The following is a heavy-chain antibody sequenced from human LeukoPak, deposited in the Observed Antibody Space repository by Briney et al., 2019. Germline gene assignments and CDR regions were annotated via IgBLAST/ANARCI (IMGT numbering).Heavy chain of an antibody. V-gene: IGHV3-33*01. Sequence: PGRSLRLSCAASGFTFSSYGMHWVRQAPGKGLEWVAVIWYDGGNKYYADSVKGRFTISRDNSKNTLYLQMNSLRAEDTAVYYCARPNCSGGSCHPFPDYWGQGTLVTVSS. J-gene: IGHJ4*02. CDR3: ARPNCSGGSCHPFPDY. CDR2: IWYDGGNK. D-gene: IGHD2-15*01. CDR1: GFTFSSYG.